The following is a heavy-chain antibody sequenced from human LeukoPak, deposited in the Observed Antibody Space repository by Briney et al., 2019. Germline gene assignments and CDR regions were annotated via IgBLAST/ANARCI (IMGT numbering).Heavy chain of an antibody. CDR1: GFSVSSNY. D-gene: IGHD4-17*01. Sequence: PGGSLRLSCAASGFSVSSNYVSWVRQAPGKGLEWVSVIYSGGTTYYADSIKGRFTISRDNSKNTLYLQMNSLRAEDTAVYYCANPPTVTKIRFDSWGQGTLVTVSS. V-gene: IGHV3-53*01. J-gene: IGHJ5*01. CDR3: ANPPTVTKIRFDS. CDR2: IYSGGTT.